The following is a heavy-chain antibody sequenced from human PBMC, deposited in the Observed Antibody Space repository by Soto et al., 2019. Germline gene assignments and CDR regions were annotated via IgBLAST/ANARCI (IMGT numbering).Heavy chain of an antibody. CDR1: GFTFSSYA. Sequence: GGSLRLSCAASGFTFSSYAMSWVRQAPGKGLEWVSSIFGNGVNTYYADSVKGRFTVSRDSSKNTLYLQMNSLRAGDTAVYYCAKAYSNSGAVFDPWGQGTLVTVSS. V-gene: IGHV3-23*01. J-gene: IGHJ5*02. CDR3: AKAYSNSGAVFDP. D-gene: IGHD6-19*01. CDR2: IFGNGVNT.